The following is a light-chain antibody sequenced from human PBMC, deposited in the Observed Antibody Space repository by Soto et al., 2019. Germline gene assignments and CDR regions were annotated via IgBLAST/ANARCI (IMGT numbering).Light chain of an antibody. J-gene: IGLJ2*01. V-gene: IGLV1-47*01. CDR2: RNN. CDR1: SSNIGYSY. Sequence: QSVVTQPPSASGTPGQRVTISCSGGSSNIGYSYVYWYQQVPGTAPKLLIQRNNQRPSGVPDRLSGSKSGTSASLAISGLRSEDVEGYFCAACDDSLRGGRLGGATKVTVL. CDR3: AACDDSLRGGR.